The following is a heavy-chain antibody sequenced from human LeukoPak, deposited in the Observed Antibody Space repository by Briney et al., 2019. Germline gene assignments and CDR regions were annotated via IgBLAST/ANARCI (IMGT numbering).Heavy chain of an antibody. D-gene: IGHD3-10*01. V-gene: IGHV4-59*12. CDR2: IYYSGST. CDR3: ARGTMYYGSGSYLN. J-gene: IGHJ4*02. Sequence: PPETLSLTCTVSGGSISSYYWSWIRQPPGKGLEWIGYIYYSGSTNYNPSLKSRVTISVDTSKNQFSLKLSSVTAADTAVYYCARGTMYYGSGSYLNWGQGTLVTVSS. CDR1: GGSISSYY.